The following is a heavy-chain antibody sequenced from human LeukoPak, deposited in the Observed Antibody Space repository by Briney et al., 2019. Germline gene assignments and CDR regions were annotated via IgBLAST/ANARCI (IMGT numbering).Heavy chain of an antibody. CDR1: GFTFSSYG. CDR2: IRYDGSNK. V-gene: IGHV3-30*02. CDR3: AKDTPPYCSSTSCPYPAEYFQH. Sequence: GASLRLSCAASGFTFSSYGMHWVRQAPGKGLEWVAFIRYDGSNKYYADSVKGRFTISRDNSKNTLYLQMNSLRAEDTAVYYCAKDTPPYCSSTSCPYPAEYFQHWGQGTLVTVSS. J-gene: IGHJ1*01. D-gene: IGHD2-2*01.